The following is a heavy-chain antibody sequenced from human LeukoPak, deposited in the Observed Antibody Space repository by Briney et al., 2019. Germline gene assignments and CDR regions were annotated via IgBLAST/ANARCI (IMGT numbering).Heavy chain of an antibody. CDR3: ARGGGGKYYYDSSGYYKALDY. D-gene: IGHD3-22*01. V-gene: IGHV1-69*13. CDR1: GGTFSSYA. J-gene: IGHJ4*02. Sequence: SVKVSCKASGGTFSSYAISWVRQAPGQGLEWMGGIIPIFCTANYAQKFQGRVTITADESTSTAYMELSSLRSEDKAVYYCARGGGGKYYYDSSGYYKALDYWGQGTLVTVSS. CDR2: IIPIFCTA.